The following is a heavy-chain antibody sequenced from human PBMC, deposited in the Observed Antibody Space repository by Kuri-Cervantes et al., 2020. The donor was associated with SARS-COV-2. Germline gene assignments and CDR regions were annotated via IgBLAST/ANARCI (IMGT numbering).Heavy chain of an antibody. CDR2: IYDSGTT. J-gene: IGHJ4*02. D-gene: IGHD5-18*01. CDR1: GGSISDHY. CDR3: ARDLNGQLWSTGLGY. Sequence: LRLSCPVSGGSISDHYWSWIRQSPGKGLEWIGYIYDSGTTNYNPSLKSRVTVSVDKSKNHFSLRLSSVTAADTAVYYCARDLNGQLWSTGLGYWGQGTLVTVSS. V-gene: IGHV4-59*11.